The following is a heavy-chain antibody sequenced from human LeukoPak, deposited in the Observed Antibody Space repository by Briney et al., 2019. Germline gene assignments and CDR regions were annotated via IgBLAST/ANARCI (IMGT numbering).Heavy chain of an antibody. D-gene: IGHD3-9*01. V-gene: IGHV3-23*01. Sequence: GGSLRLSCAASGFTFSHYPMTWVRQSPGKGLEWVATITSGGGNTYYRDSVKGRFTISRDNFKDTLHLQMNSLSAEDTAVYFCARYFFENGGRYFDYWGQGTLVTVSS. CDR1: GFTFSHYP. CDR3: ARYFFENGGRYFDY. J-gene: IGHJ4*02. CDR2: ITSGGGNT.